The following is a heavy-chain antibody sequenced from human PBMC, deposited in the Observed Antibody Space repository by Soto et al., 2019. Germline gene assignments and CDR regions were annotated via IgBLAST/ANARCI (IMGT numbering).Heavy chain of an antibody. CDR3: AKNPIVGAVAGPYDH. Sequence: GGSLRLSCAASGFTFNSYGMHWVRQAPGKGLEWVALILYDGSNKYYADSVKGRFSVSRDNSKNTLYLQMNNLRDEDTAVYYCAKNPIVGAVAGPYDHWGQGTLVTVSS. D-gene: IGHD6-19*01. CDR1: GFTFNSYG. V-gene: IGHV3-30*18. CDR2: ILYDGSNK. J-gene: IGHJ4*02.